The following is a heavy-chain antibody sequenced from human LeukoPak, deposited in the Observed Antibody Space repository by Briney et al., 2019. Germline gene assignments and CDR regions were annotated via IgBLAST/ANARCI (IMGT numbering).Heavy chain of an antibody. CDR1: GFTFGSYA. V-gene: IGHV3-30-3*01. Sequence: PGGSLRLSCAASGFTFGSYAMHWVRQAPGKGLEWVAVISYDGSNKYYADSVKGRFTISRDNSKNTLYLQMNSLRAEDTAVYYCARSLSIAAYNWFDPWGQGTLVTVSS. J-gene: IGHJ5*02. D-gene: IGHD6-6*01. CDR3: ARSLSIAAYNWFDP. CDR2: ISYDGSNK.